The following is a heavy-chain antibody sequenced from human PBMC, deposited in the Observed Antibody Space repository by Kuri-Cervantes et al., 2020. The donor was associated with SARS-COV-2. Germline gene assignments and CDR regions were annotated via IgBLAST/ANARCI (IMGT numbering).Heavy chain of an antibody. CDR1: GFTFSSYW. CDR2: INDDGSIT. D-gene: IGHD2-2*01. J-gene: IGHJ6*02. CDR3: ARGVVPAAKYYYYGMDV. Sequence: GGSLRLSCAASGFTFSSYWLSWVRQVPGKGLVWVSRINDDGSITNHADSVKGRFTVSRDNDKSMVFLQMSSLRAEDTAVYYCARGVVPAAKYYYYGMDVWGQGTTVTGSS. V-gene: IGHV3-74*01.